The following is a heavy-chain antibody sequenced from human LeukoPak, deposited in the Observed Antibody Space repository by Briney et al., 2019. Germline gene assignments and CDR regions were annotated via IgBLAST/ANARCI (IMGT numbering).Heavy chain of an antibody. CDR2: IRGDGSEK. Sequence: GGSLRLACAASGFTFSTYWMSWVRQAPGKGLEWLANIRGDGSEKHYVDSLKGRFTIFRDNAKSSVYLHMNSLRVDDTAVYYCAREGVGACGSCYSWGQGTRVTVSS. D-gene: IGHD2-15*01. CDR1: GFTFSTYW. CDR3: AREGVGACGSCYS. V-gene: IGHV3-7*05. J-gene: IGHJ5*02.